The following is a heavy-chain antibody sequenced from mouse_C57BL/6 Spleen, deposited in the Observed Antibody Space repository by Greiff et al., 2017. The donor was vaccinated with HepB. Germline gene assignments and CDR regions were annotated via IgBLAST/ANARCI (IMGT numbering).Heavy chain of an antibody. CDR2: IDPENGDT. J-gene: IGHJ2*01. CDR1: GFNIKDDY. CDR3: TRVYGGGYYFDY. V-gene: IGHV14-4*01. Sequence: EVQLQQSGAELVRPGASVKLSCTASGFNIKDDYMHWVKQRPEQGLEWIGWIDPENGDTEYASKFQGKATITADTSSNTAYLQLSSLTSEDTAVYYCTRVYGGGYYFDYWGQGTTLTVSS. D-gene: IGHD1-1*01.